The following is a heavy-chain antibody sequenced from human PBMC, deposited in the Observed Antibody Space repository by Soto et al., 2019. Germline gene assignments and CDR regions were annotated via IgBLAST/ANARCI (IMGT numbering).Heavy chain of an antibody. D-gene: IGHD6-19*01. J-gene: IGHJ6*02. Sequence: DSVKVSCQASVYTFTICGISWVRQAPGQGLEWMGWISAYNGNTNYAQKLQGRVTMTTDTSTSTAYMELRSLRSDDTAVYYCARDQERQWLDDYYYYGMDVWGQGTTVTVSS. CDR1: VYTFTICG. CDR2: ISAYNGNT. CDR3: ARDQERQWLDDYYYYGMDV. V-gene: IGHV1-18*04.